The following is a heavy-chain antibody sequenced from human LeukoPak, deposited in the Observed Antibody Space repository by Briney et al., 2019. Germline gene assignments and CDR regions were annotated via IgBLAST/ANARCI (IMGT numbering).Heavy chain of an antibody. CDR3: TTDFSAVAAAGTRNYYYYYMDV. CDR1: GFTFSSYC. J-gene: IGHJ6*03. V-gene: IGHV3-23*01. D-gene: IGHD6-13*01. Sequence: GGSLRLSCAASGFTFSSYCMDWVRQTPGKGLEWVSAISGSGGRTYYADSVKGRFTISRDISKNTLYLQMNSLKTEDTAVYYCTTDFSAVAAAGTRNYYYYYMDVWGKGTTVTVSS. CDR2: ISGSGGRT.